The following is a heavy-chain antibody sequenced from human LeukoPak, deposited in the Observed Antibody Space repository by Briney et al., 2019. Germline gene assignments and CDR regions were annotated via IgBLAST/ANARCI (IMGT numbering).Heavy chain of an antibody. Sequence: PGGSLRLSCAASGFVITTYTMSWVRQAPGKGLEWVANIKEDESERNYVDSVKGRFTICRDNAKNFMYLEMNSLRVEDTAIYYCTREYCGIDYWGQGVLVTVSS. V-gene: IGHV3-7*01. D-gene: IGHD2-15*01. CDR3: TREYCGIDY. CDR2: IKEDESER. J-gene: IGHJ4*02. CDR1: GFVITTYT.